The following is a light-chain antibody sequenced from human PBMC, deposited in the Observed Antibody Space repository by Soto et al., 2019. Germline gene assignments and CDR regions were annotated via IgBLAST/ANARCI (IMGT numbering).Light chain of an antibody. CDR2: ATS. V-gene: IGKV3-20*01. Sequence: IVLTQSPGTLSLSPGDRATLSCRASQSVGTLYLAWYQQKPGQAPRLLISATSTRATGIPDRFSGSASVTDFTLTINRLEPEDVAVYYCQQYGTSPRTFGQGTRV. J-gene: IGKJ1*01. CDR1: QSVGTLY. CDR3: QQYGTSPRT.